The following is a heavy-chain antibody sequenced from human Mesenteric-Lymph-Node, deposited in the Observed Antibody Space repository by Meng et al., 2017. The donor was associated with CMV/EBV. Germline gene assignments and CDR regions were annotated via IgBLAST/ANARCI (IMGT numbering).Heavy chain of an antibody. V-gene: IGHV1-8*01. CDR2: MNPNSGNT. Sequence: ASVKVSCKASGYTFTSYDIHWVRQATGQGLEWMGWMNPNSGNTGYAQKFQGRVTMTRNTSISTAYMELSSLRSDDTAVYYCARTYIKHAHYFDYWGQGTLVTVSS. CDR1: GYTFTSYD. J-gene: IGHJ4*02. D-gene: IGHD2-2*02. CDR3: ARTYIKHAHYFDY.